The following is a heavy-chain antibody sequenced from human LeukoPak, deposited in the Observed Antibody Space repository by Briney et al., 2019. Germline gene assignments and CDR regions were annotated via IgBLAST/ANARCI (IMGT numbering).Heavy chain of an antibody. D-gene: IGHD6-19*01. Sequence: PGGSLRLSYAASGFTFSSYSMSWVRQAPGKGLEWVSVISSGGGSTYYADSVKGRFAISRDNSKNTLFLQMNSLRAEDTAVYYCAKDAVAGVYWGQGTLVTVSS. V-gene: IGHV3-23*01. CDR2: ISSGGGST. CDR1: GFTFSSYS. J-gene: IGHJ4*02. CDR3: AKDAVAGVY.